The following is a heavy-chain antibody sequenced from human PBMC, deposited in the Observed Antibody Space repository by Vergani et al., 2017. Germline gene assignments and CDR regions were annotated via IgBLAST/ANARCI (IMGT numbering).Heavy chain of an antibody. CDR3: AREAAGSYGYYYYYYYMDV. J-gene: IGHJ6*03. V-gene: IGHV4-61*02. CDR1: GGSISSGSYY. CDR2: IYTSGST. D-gene: IGHD3-10*01. Sequence: QVQLQESGPGLVKPSQTLSLTCTVSGGSISSGSYYWSWIRQPAGKGLEWIGRIYTSGSTNYNPSLKSRVTISVDTSKNQFSLKLSSVTAADTAVYYCAREAAGSYGYYYYYYYMDVWGKGTTVTVSS.